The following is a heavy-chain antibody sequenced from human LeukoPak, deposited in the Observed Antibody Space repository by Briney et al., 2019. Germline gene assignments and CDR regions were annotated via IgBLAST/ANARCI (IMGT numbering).Heavy chain of an antibody. Sequence: GGSLRLFCAASAFTFNNYWMSWVRQAPGKGLEWVANIKQDGSEKYYVDSVKGRFTISRDNAKNSLYLQMNSLRAEDTAVYYCARSYCGGDCHSPAYWGQGTPVTVSS. J-gene: IGHJ4*02. D-gene: IGHD2-21*02. CDR1: AFTFNNYW. V-gene: IGHV3-7*04. CDR3: ARSYCGGDCHSPAY. CDR2: IKQDGSEK.